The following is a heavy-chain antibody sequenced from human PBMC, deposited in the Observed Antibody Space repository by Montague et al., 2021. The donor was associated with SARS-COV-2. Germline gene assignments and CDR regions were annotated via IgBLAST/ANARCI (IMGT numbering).Heavy chain of an antibody. V-gene: IGHV5-51*01. CDR1: GYTFTNYW. CDR2: IDPSDDDT. Sequence: QSGAEVKKPGESLKISCKGSGYTFTNYWIAWVRQMPGKGLERMGIIDPSDDDTTYSPSFQGQVIISADKSITTAYLQWSSLKASDTAIYYCARKGDYYDLDVWGQGATVTVSS. CDR3: ARKGDYYDLDV. J-gene: IGHJ6*02.